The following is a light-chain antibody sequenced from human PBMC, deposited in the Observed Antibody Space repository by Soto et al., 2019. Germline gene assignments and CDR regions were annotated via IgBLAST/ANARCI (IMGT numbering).Light chain of an antibody. CDR3: TSYTRDTALV. J-gene: IGLJ1*01. Sequence: QSALTQPAPVSGSPGQSITISCTGTSSDVGTYNYVSWYQHHPGKAPKLIIYEVSNRPSGVSNRFSGSKSGSTASLTISGLQAEDEADYHCTSYTRDTALVFGTGTKVTVL. CDR1: SSDVGTYNY. CDR2: EVS. V-gene: IGLV2-14*01.